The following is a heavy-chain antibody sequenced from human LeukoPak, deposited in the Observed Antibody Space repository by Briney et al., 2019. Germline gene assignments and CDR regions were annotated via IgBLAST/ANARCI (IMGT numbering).Heavy chain of an antibody. V-gene: IGHV4-31*03. CDR2: IYYSGST. Sequence: PSQTLSLTCTVSGGSIGSGGYYWSWIRQHPGKGLEWIGYIYYSGSTYYNPSLKSRVTISVDTSKNQFSLKLSSVTAADTAVYYCAKEVEMATSRYFDLWGRGTLVTVSS. CDR3: AKEVEMATSRYFDL. D-gene: IGHD5-24*01. CDR1: GGSIGSGGYY. J-gene: IGHJ2*01.